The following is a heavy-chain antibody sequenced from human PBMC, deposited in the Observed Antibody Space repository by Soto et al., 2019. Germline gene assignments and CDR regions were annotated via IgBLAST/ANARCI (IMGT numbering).Heavy chain of an antibody. Sequence: ASVKVSSKTSGYPFTSYDINWVRQATGQGLEWMGWMNPNSGNTNYPQKLQGRVTMTTDTSTSTAYMELRSLRSDDTAVYYCARGKAAVDYWGQGTLVTVSS. CDR1: GYPFTSYD. V-gene: IGHV1-8*01. CDR2: MNPNSGNT. D-gene: IGHD2-15*01. J-gene: IGHJ4*02. CDR3: ARGKAAVDY.